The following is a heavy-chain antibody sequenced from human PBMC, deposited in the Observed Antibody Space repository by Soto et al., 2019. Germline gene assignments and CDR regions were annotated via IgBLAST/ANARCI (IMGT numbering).Heavy chain of an antibody. CDR3: AKGVSDCSSTSCYADDY. J-gene: IGHJ4*02. V-gene: IGHV3-23*01. Sequence: EVQLLESEGGLVQPGGSLRLSCAASGFTFSNYGMNWVRQAPGKGLEWVSGISGGGGDTYADSVKGRFTISRDNSKNTLYLQMNSLRVEDTAVYYCAKGVSDCSSTSCYADDYWGQGTLVTVSS. D-gene: IGHD2-2*01. CDR2: ISGGGGDT. CDR1: GFTFSNYG.